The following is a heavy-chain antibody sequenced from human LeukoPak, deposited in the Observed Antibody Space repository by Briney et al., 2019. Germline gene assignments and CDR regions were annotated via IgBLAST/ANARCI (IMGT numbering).Heavy chain of an antibody. V-gene: IGHV3-7*01. Sequence: AGGSLRLSCAASGFTFSSYAMSWVRQAPGKGLEWVANIKQDGSEKYYVDSVKGRFTISRDNAKNSLYLQMNSLRAEDTAVYYCASDGENAFDIWGQGTMVTVSS. D-gene: IGHD5-24*01. J-gene: IGHJ3*02. CDR3: ASDGENAFDI. CDR1: GFTFSSYA. CDR2: IKQDGSEK.